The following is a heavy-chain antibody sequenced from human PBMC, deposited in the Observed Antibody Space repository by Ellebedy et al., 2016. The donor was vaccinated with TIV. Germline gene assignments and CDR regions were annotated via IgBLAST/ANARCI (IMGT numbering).Heavy chain of an antibody. CDR3: ARREYSSSRYYYYYGMDV. D-gene: IGHD6-6*01. CDR2: IYSGGST. CDR1: GVTVSGNY. V-gene: IGHV3-53*05. Sequence: GESLKISXAGSGVTVSGNYMSWVRQAPGKGLEWVSVIYSGGSTYYADSVKGRFTISRDNSKSTLYLQMNSLRTEDTALYYCARREYSSSRYYYYYGMDVWGQGTTVTVSS. J-gene: IGHJ6*02.